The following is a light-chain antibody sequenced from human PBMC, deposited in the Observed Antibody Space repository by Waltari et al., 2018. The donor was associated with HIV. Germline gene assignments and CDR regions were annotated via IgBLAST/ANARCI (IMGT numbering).Light chain of an antibody. CDR1: QCVNSH. CDR2: GAS. CDR3: QRYNNWPPAWT. V-gene: IGKV3-15*01. Sequence: EIVMTQSPAPLSVYAGERVTPSCRASQCVNSHLAWYQQKPGQAPRPLIYGASTRAAGIPARFSGSGSGTEFPLTISSLQSEDFAVYYCQRYNNWPPAWTFGQGTKVEIK. J-gene: IGKJ1*01.